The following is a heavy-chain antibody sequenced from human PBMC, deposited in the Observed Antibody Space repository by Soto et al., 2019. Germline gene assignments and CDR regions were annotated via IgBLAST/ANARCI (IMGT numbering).Heavy chain of an antibody. Sequence: AVKVSCKASGGTFSSYAISWVRQAPGQGLEWMGGIIPIFGTANYAQKFQGRVTITADESTSTAYMELSSLRSEDTAVYYCAXGDYSLTAGTYYYYGMDVWSQGTTVT. J-gene: IGHJ6*02. CDR3: AXGDYSLTAGTYYYYGMDV. CDR2: IIPIFGTA. CDR1: GGTFSSYA. V-gene: IGHV1-69*01. D-gene: IGHD4-4*01.